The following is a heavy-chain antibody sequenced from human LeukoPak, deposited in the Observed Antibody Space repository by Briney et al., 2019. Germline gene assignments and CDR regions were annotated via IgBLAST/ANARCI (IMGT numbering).Heavy chain of an antibody. D-gene: IGHD3-10*01. J-gene: IGHJ5*02. CDR1: GFTFSDFW. Sequence: GGSLRLSCAASGFTFSDFWMSWVRQAPGKGLEWVANIKKDGSEKSYADSVKGRFTISRDNAKNSLYLQMSSLRAEDTAIFYCARYYYGSGTSFDPWGQGTRVTVSS. V-gene: IGHV3-7*01. CDR2: IKKDGSEK. CDR3: ARYYYGSGTSFDP.